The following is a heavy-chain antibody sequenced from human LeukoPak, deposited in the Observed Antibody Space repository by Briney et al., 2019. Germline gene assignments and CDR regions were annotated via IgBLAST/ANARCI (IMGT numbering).Heavy chain of an antibody. J-gene: IGHJ6*02. CDR1: GYTFTGYY. V-gene: IGHV1-2*02. D-gene: IGHD3-3*01. CDR2: INPNSGGT. Sequence: ASVKVSCKASGYTFTGYYMHWVRQAPGQGLEWMGWINPNSGGTDYAQKFQGRVTMTRDPSISTAYMELSRMRSDDTAVYYCARGQGALLRFSEWFLYYYGMDVWGQGTTVTVSS. CDR3: ARGQGALLRFSEWFLYYYGMDV.